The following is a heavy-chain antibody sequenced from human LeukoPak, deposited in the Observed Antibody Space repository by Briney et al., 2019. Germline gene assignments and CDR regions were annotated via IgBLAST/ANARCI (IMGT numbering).Heavy chain of an antibody. CDR2: IYTSGST. D-gene: IGHD3-22*01. CDR3: ARETGYYYPFDY. J-gene: IGHJ4*02. CDR1: GGSISSGSYY. Sequence: PSQTLSLTCTVSGGSISSGSYYWSWIRQPAGKGLEWIGRIYTSGSTKYNPSLKSRVTISVDTSKNQFSLKLSSVTAADTAVYYCARETGYYYPFDYWGQGTLVTVSS. V-gene: IGHV4-61*02.